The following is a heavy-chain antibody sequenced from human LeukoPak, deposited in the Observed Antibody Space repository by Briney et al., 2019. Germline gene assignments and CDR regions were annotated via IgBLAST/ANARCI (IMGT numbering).Heavy chain of an antibody. CDR2: IYWDDGK. V-gene: IGHV2-5*02. Sequence: SGPTLVNPTQTLTLTCAFSGFSLNTSGVGVGWIRQPPGKALECLALIYWDDGKRYSPSLRSRLTITKDTSKNQVVLTMTNMDPVDTATYYCAHLTTVIASFDYWGQGTLVTVSS. D-gene: IGHD4-17*01. J-gene: IGHJ4*02. CDR3: AHLTTVIASFDY. CDR1: GFSLNTSGVG.